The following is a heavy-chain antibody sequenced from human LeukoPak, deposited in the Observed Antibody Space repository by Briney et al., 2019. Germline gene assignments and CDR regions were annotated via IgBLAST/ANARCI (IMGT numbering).Heavy chain of an antibody. Sequence: SETLSLTCTVSAGSISSYYWSWIRHPPGKGLEWIVEINHSGSTNYNPSLKSRVTISVDTSKNQFSLKLSSVTAADTAVYYCARSGSNLVTTRRSFGYWGQGTLVTVSS. V-gene: IGHV4-34*01. CDR3: ARSGSNLVTTRRSFGY. CDR2: INHSGST. J-gene: IGHJ4*02. CDR1: AGSISSYY. D-gene: IGHD4-17*01.